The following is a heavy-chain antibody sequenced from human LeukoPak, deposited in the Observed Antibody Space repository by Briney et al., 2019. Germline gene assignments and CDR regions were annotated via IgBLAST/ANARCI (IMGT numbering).Heavy chain of an antibody. CDR1: GFTFSDYC. V-gene: IGHV3-11*01. D-gene: IGHD3-3*01. CDR2: ISSSGSTI. J-gene: IGHJ5*02. CDR3: ARDYDFWSGYFGNWFDP. Sequence: GGSLRLSCAASGFTFSDYCMSWIRQAPGKGLEWVSYISSSGSTIYYADSVKGRFTISRDNAKNSLYLQMNSLRAEDTAVYYCARDYDFWSGYFGNWFDPWGQGTLVTVSS.